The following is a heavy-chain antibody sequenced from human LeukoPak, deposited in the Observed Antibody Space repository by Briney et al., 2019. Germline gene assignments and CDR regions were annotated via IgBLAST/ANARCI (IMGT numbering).Heavy chain of an antibody. V-gene: IGHV4-59*01. Sequence: SEILSLTCTVSGGSISSYYWSWIRQPPGKGLEWIGYIYYSGSTNYNPSLKSRVTISVDTSKNQFSLKLSSVTAADTAVYYCARDRRTVVTPRGPPLAFDIWGQGTMVTVSS. CDR1: GGSISSYY. CDR3: ARDRRTVVTPRGPPLAFDI. CDR2: IYYSGST. J-gene: IGHJ3*02. D-gene: IGHD4-23*01.